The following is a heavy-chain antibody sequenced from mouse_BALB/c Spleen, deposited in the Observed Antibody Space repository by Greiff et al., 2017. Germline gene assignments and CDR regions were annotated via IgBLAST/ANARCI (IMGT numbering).Heavy chain of an antibody. D-gene: IGHD1-1*01. CDR2: IWAGGST. V-gene: IGHV2-9*02. Sequence: VKLVESGPGLVAPSQSLSITCTVSGFSLTSYGVHWVRQPPGKGLEWLGVIWAGGSTNYNSALMSRLSISKDNSKSQVFLKMNSLQTDDTAMYYCARDRGSSDAMDYWGQGTSVTVSS. J-gene: IGHJ4*01. CDR3: ARDRGSSDAMDY. CDR1: GFSLTSYG.